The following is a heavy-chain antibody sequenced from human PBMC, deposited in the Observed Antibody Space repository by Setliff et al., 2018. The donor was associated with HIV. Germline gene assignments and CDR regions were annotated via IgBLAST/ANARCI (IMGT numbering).Heavy chain of an antibody. CDR1: GFTFSTYT. Sequence: PGGSLRLSCAASGFTFSTYTMNWVRQAPGKGLEWVSAVSGSGTATEYADSVKGRFTISRDNAKNSLYLQMNSLRAEDTALYYCAKPVAGHWYFDLWGRGTLVTVSS. CDR3: AKPVAGHWYFDL. D-gene: IGHD6-19*01. J-gene: IGHJ2*01. V-gene: IGHV3-23*01. CDR2: VSGSGTAT.